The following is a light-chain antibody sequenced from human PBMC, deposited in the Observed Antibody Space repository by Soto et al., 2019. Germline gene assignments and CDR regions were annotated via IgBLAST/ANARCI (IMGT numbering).Light chain of an antibody. CDR3: QQYNSYLRT. J-gene: IGKJ1*01. CDR2: DAS. Sequence: DIQMTQSPSTLSASVGDRVTITCRASQSISSWLAWYQQKPGKAPKLLIYDASSLESGVPSRCRGSRSGTEFTLTISSLQTDDFATYYCQQYNSYLRTFGQGTKVEIK. CDR1: QSISSW. V-gene: IGKV1-5*01.